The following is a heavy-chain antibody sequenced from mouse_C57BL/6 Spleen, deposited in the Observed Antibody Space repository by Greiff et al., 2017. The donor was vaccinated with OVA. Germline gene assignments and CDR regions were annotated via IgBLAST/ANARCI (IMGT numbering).Heavy chain of an antibody. Sequence: VQLQQSGAELVRPGASVKLSCTASGFNIQDYYMPWVKQRPEQGLEWIGRIDPEDGDPAYAPKFQGQATMTADTSSHPAYLQLSSLTSEDTAVYYCTTDYGSSYFDYWGQGTTLTVSS. V-gene: IGHV14-1*01. CDR1: GFNIQDYY. D-gene: IGHD1-1*01. CDR2: IDPEDGDP. J-gene: IGHJ2*01. CDR3: TTDYGSSYFDY.